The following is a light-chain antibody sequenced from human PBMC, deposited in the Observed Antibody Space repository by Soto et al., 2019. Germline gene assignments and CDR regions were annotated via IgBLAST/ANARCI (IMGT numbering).Light chain of an antibody. Sequence: IVLTQSPGTLSLSPGERATLFCRASQSMTTSQLAWYQQKPGQAPRVLIFGASNRATGIPDRFSGSGSGTDFTLTISRLEPEDFAIYYCPQYDSSPRSFGRGTTVEIK. CDR3: PQYDSSPRS. J-gene: IGKJ1*01. V-gene: IGKV3-20*01. CDR2: GAS. CDR1: QSMTTSQ.